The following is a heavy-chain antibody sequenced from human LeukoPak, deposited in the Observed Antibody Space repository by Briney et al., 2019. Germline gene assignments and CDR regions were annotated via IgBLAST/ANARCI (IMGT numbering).Heavy chain of an antibody. CDR2: ISSDGSSE. D-gene: IGHD3-3*02. CDR1: GFTFSTYA. CDR3: ARGLEISTWYGSWLGP. V-gene: IGHV3-30*03. Sequence: GRPLRLSCGACGFTFSTYAMHWVRQTPDKELEWVAVISSDGSSEKYADSVKGRFTVSRDNAKNTLFLRMNNLTPEDTAVYYCARGLEISTWYGSWLGPWGQGTLVTVSS. J-gene: IGHJ5*02.